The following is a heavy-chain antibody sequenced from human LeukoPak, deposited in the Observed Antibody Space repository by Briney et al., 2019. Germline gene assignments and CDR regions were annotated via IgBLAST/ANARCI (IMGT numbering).Heavy chain of an antibody. CDR3: AKDPCSGGSCYSWYYYYYMDV. Sequence: GGSLRLSCAASGFTFSGSAMHWVRQAPGKGLEWVAFVQYDGNYEYYADSVKGRFTISRDKSKNVLYLQMNSLIPEDTAVYYCAKDPCSGGSCYSWYYYYYMDVWGKGTTVTVSS. CDR1: GFTFSGSA. CDR2: VQYDGNYE. D-gene: IGHD2-15*01. V-gene: IGHV3-30*02. J-gene: IGHJ6*03.